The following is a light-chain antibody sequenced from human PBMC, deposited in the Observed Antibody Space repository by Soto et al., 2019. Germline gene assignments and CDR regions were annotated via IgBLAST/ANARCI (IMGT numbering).Light chain of an antibody. CDR2: EIN. CDR1: SSDIGRYNF. CDR3: NSYAGSHTVV. J-gene: IGLJ2*01. Sequence: QSVLTQPPSASGSPGQSVTISCTGTSSDIGRYNFVSWYQQHPGKAPKLIIYEINKRPSGVPDRFSGSKSGNTASLTVSGLQAEDEAAYYCNSYAGSHTVVFGGGTKVTVL. V-gene: IGLV2-8*01.